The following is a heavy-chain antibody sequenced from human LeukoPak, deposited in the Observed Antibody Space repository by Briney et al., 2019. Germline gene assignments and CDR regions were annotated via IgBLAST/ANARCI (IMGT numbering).Heavy chain of an antibody. Sequence: GGSLRLSCAASGFTFSSYGMHWVRQAPGKGLEWVALIRHDGSYEYYADSVKGRSTISRDNSKNTLYLQMNSLRPEDTAVYYCAKDENYCSSTSCYKDHFDYWGQGTLVTVSS. D-gene: IGHD2-2*01. CDR1: GFTFSSYG. CDR2: IRHDGSYE. V-gene: IGHV3-30*02. CDR3: AKDENYCSSTSCYKDHFDY. J-gene: IGHJ4*02.